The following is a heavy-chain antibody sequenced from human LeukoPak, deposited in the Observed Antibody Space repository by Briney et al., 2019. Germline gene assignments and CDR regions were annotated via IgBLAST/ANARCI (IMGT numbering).Heavy chain of an antibody. J-gene: IGHJ4*02. CDR2: MNPNSGNT. V-gene: IGHV1-8*01. CDR3: AREGRGEDIVVVPTAMGY. Sequence: VSVKVSCKASGYTFTSYDINWVRQATGQGLEWMGWMNPNSGNTGYAQKFQGRVTMTRNTSISTAYMELSSLRSEDTAVYYCAREGRGEDIVVVPTAMGYWGQRTLVTAPS. D-gene: IGHD2-2*01. CDR1: GYTFTSYD.